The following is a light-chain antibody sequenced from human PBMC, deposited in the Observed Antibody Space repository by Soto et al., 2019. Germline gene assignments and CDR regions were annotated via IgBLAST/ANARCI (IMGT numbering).Light chain of an antibody. CDR1: QTISSW. CDR3: QHYNSYSEA. J-gene: IGKJ1*01. CDR2: KAS. Sequence: DIQMTQSPSTLSGSVGDRVTITCRASQTISSWLAWYQQKPGKAPKLLIYKASTLKSGVPSRFSGSGSGTEFTLTISSLQPGEFATYYCQHYNSYSEAFGQGTKVDTK. V-gene: IGKV1-5*03.